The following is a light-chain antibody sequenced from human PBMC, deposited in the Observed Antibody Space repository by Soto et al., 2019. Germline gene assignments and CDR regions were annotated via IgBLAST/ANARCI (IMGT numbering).Light chain of an antibody. CDR3: QQYNNWPQT. CDR2: GAS. J-gene: IGKJ1*01. CDR1: QSVGTT. V-gene: IGKV3-15*01. Sequence: ETVMTQSPATLSVSPGERATLSCRASQSVGTTLAWYQQKPGQAPRLVIYGASSRAPGIPARFSGSGSGTEFTLTISSLQSEDFAVYYCQQYNNWPQTFGQGTKVEIK.